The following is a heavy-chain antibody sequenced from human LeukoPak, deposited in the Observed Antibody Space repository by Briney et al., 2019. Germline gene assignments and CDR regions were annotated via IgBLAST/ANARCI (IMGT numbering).Heavy chain of an antibody. J-gene: IGHJ3*02. CDR3: ARDYYDSEGGAFDI. D-gene: IGHD3-22*01. V-gene: IGHV4-39*07. CDR2: IFYSGST. Sequence: SETLSLTCTVSGGSISSSNYYWAWIRQPPGKGLEWIGSIFYSGSTYYNPPLKSRVTISVDTSKNQFSLKLSSVTAADTAVYYCARDYYDSEGGAFDIWGQGTMVTVSS. CDR1: GGSISSSNYY.